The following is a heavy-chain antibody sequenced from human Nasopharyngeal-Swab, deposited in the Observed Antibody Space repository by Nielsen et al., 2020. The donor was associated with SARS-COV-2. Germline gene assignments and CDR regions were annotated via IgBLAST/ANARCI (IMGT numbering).Heavy chain of an antibody. Sequence: ASVQVSCKASGYTFTSYGISWVRQAPAQGLEWMGWISAYNGNTNYAQKLQGRVTMTTDTSTSTAYMELRSLRSDDTAVYYCARGRGDYGSGSSNYYMDAWGKGTTVTVSS. J-gene: IGHJ6*03. CDR1: GYTFTSYG. V-gene: IGHV1-18*01. CDR2: ISAYNGNT. CDR3: ARGRGDYGSGSSNYYMDA. D-gene: IGHD3-10*01.